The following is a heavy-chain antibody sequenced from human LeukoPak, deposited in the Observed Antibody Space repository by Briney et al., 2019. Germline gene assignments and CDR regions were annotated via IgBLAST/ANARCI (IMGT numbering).Heavy chain of an antibody. CDR2: VYYSGNT. CDR3: ARAVTSSSSWYKWVNWFDP. D-gene: IGHD6-13*01. J-gene: IGHJ5*02. CDR1: GGSISSSNYY. Sequence: PSETLSLTCTVSGGSISSSNYYWGWIRQPPGKGLECIGSVYYSGNTYYNPSLKSRVAISVDTSKNQFSLKLSSVTAADTAVYYCARAVTSSSSWYKWVNWFDPWGQGTLVTVSS. V-gene: IGHV4-39*07.